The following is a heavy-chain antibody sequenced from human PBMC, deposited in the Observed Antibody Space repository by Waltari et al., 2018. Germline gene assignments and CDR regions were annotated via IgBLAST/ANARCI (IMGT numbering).Heavy chain of an antibody. Sequence: EVQLVETGGGLIQPGGSLRLSCAASGFTVSSNYMSWVRHAPGKGLEWVSGINWNGGSTGYADSVKGRFTISRDNAKNSLYLQMNSLRAEDTALYYCARGGYGGNSDAFDIWGQGTMVTVSS. CDR2: INWNGGST. CDR3: ARGGYGGNSDAFDI. CDR1: GFTVSSNY. D-gene: IGHD5-12*01. J-gene: IGHJ3*02. V-gene: IGHV3-20*04.